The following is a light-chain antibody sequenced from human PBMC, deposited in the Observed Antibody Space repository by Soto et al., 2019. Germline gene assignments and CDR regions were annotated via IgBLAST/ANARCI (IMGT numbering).Light chain of an antibody. CDR2: GTS. J-gene: IGKJ1*01. CDR3: QQYNNWPWT. V-gene: IGKV3-15*01. Sequence: EIVMTQSPATLSVSPGERATLSCRASQSVSYNLAWYQQKPGQAPRLLIYGTSTRATGIPARLSGSGSGTEFTLTISSLQSEDFALYYCQQYNNWPWTFGQGTKVEIK. CDR1: QSVSYN.